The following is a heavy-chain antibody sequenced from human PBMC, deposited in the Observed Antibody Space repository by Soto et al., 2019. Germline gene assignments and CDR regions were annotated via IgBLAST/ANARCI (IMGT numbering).Heavy chain of an antibody. D-gene: IGHD4-17*01. V-gene: IGHV4-59*01. Sequence: SETLSLTCTVSGGSISSYYWSWIRQPPGKGLEWIGYIYYSGSTNYNPSLKSRVTISVDTSKNQFSLKLSSVTAADTAVYYCARDLLGGDYDWFDPWGQGTLVTVSS. CDR3: ARDLLGGDYDWFDP. CDR1: GGSISSYY. CDR2: IYYSGST. J-gene: IGHJ5*02.